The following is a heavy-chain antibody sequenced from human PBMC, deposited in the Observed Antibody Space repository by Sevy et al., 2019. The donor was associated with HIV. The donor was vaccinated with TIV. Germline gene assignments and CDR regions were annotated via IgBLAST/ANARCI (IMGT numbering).Heavy chain of an antibody. CDR1: GFTFSSYG. V-gene: IGHV3-30*18. Sequence: GGSLRLSCTASGFTFSSYGMHWVRQAPGKGLEWVAVISYDGSNKYYADSVNGRFTIYRENSKNTMYLQMNRLSAETTAEKDCAKDVGDCYQPRYFDYWGQGTLVTVSS. D-gene: IGHD2-21*01. CDR2: ISYDGSNK. CDR3: AKDVGDCYQPRYFDY. J-gene: IGHJ4*02.